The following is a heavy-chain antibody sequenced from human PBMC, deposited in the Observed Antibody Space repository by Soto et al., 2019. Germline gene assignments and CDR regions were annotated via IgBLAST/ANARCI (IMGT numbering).Heavy chain of an antibody. CDR1: GFTFSSYG. J-gene: IGHJ6*03. CDR2: IWYDGSNK. D-gene: IGHD1-20*01. Sequence: QVQLVESGGGVVQPGRSLRLSCAASGFTFSSYGMHWVRQAPGKGLEWVAVIWYDGSNKYYADSVKGRFTISRDNSKNTLYLQMNSLRAEDTAVYYCAREIPYNWNDPNNYYMDVWGKGTTVTVSS. V-gene: IGHV3-33*01. CDR3: AREIPYNWNDPNNYYMDV.